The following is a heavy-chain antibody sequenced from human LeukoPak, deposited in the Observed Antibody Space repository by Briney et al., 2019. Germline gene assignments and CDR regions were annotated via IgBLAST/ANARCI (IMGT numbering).Heavy chain of an antibody. D-gene: IGHD3-22*01. Sequence: GGSLRLSCAASGFTFSSYWMHWVRQAPGKGLVWVSRINSDGSSTSYADSVKGRFTISRDTSKNTLYLQMSSLRAEDTAVYYCARDCDTSGHYSWFDPGAREPWSPSPQ. V-gene: IGHV3-74*01. J-gene: IGHJ5*02. CDR2: INSDGSST. CDR1: GFTFSSYW. CDR3: ARDCDTSGHYSWFDP.